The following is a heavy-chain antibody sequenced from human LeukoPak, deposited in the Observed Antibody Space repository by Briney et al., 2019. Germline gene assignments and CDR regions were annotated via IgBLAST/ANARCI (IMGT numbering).Heavy chain of an antibody. Sequence: GGSLRLSCAASGFTFSNYSMNWVRQAPGKGLEWVSSISSSSSYIYYADSVKGRFTISRDNAKNSLYLQMSSLRAEDTAVYYCARDITTMVVAVSRLFGDAFDIWGQGTMVTVSS. D-gene: IGHD2-15*01. J-gene: IGHJ3*02. V-gene: IGHV3-21*01. CDR3: ARDITTMVVAVSRLFGDAFDI. CDR1: GFTFSNYS. CDR2: ISSSSSYI.